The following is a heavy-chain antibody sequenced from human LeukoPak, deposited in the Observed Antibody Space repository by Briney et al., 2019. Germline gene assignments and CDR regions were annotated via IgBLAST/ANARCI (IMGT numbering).Heavy chain of an antibody. V-gene: IGHV3-23*01. CDR1: GFTFSSYA. CDR3: ARDREQDYYDSSGYAFDI. D-gene: IGHD3-22*01. CDR2: ISGSGADT. J-gene: IGHJ3*02. Sequence: PGGSLRLSYAASGFTFSSYAMSWVRQAPGKGLEWVSGISGSGADTDHADSVKGRFTISRDNAKNSLYLQMNSLRAEDTAVYYCARDREQDYYDSSGYAFDIWGQGTMVTVSS.